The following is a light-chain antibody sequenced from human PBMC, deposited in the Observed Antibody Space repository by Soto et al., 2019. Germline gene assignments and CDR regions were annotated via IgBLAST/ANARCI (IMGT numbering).Light chain of an antibody. CDR1: QSVGRNY. CDR3: QQFASSPLT. Sequence: EIVLTQSPGTLSLFPGERATLSCRASQSVGRNYVAWYQQKPGQAPRLLIHPASSRVAGIPDRFSGSGSGTDFTLTISRLEPEDFAVYYCQQFASSPLTFGGGTKVEIK. J-gene: IGKJ4*01. V-gene: IGKV3-20*01. CDR2: PAS.